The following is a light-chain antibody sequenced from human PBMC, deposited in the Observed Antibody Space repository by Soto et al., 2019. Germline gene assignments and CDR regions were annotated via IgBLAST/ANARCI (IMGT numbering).Light chain of an antibody. Sequence: IELTQSPRTLSLSPGEGATLSCRASPSVRGSYIAWYQQRPGQAPRLLIFEASTRAPGIPDRFSGSETETDFTLTISRLEPEDFAVYYCQQYGSSPMYTFGQGTKVDIK. CDR1: PSVRGSY. CDR2: EAS. CDR3: QQYGSSPMYT. J-gene: IGKJ2*01. V-gene: IGKV3-20*01.